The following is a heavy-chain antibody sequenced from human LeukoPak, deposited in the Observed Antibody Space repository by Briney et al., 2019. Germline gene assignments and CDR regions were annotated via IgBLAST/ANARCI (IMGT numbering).Heavy chain of an antibody. J-gene: IGHJ5*02. CDR3: ARLRRDEYYYGSGSFKGWFDP. Sequence: SQTLSLTCTVSGGSISSGDYYWSWIRQPPGKGLEWIGYIYYSGSTYYNPSLKSRVTISVDTSKNQFSLKLSSVTAADTAVYYCARLRRDEYYYGSGSFKGWFDPWGQGTLVTVSS. CDR2: IYYSGST. D-gene: IGHD3-10*01. CDR1: GGSISSGDYY. V-gene: IGHV4-30-4*01.